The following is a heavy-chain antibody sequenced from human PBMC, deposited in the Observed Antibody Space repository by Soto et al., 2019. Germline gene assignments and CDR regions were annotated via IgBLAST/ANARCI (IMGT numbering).Heavy chain of an antibody. CDR1: GGSISSGGYY. D-gene: IGHD4-4*01. CDR3: ARESTVTTSIDY. CDR2: IYYSGST. V-gene: IGHV4-31*03. Sequence: QVQLQESGPGLVKPSQTLSLTCTVSGGSISSGGYYWSWIRQHPGKGLEWIGYIYYSGSTYYNPSLKSRVTISVDTSKNQFSLKLSSVTAADMAVYYCARESTVTTSIDYWGQGTLVTVSS. J-gene: IGHJ4*02.